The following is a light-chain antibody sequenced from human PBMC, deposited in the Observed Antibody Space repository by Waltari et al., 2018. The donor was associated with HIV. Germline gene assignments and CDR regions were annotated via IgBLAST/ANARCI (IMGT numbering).Light chain of an antibody. Sequence: SQSPAALTVSPGQSATLPCTDSPSNKRDVAWFQPQPGPRPRLLAYGASTRANGVPARFSGGVSGTEFTLAISSLQPEDFAVYYCQSYRTWPPMYTFGQGTKLE. J-gene: IGKJ2*01. CDR3: QSYRTWPPMYT. CDR2: GAS. V-gene: IGKV3-15*01. CDR1: PSNKRD.